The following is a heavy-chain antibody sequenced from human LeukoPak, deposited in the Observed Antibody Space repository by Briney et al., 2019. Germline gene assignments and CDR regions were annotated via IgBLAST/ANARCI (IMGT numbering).Heavy chain of an antibody. V-gene: IGHV3-23*01. CDR3: AKLVAYCGGDCPDVFDI. Sequence: GGSLRLSCAASGFSFSSYAMSWVRQAPGKGLEWVSAISGSGGSTYYADSVKGRFTISRDDSKNALYLQMNSLRAEDTAVYYCAKLVAYCGGDCPDVFDIWGQGTMVTVSS. CDR1: GFSFSSYA. D-gene: IGHD2-21*02. CDR2: ISGSGGST. J-gene: IGHJ3*02.